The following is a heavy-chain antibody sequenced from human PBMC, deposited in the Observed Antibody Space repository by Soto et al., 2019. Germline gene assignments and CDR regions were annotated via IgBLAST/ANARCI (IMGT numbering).Heavy chain of an antibody. V-gene: IGHV4-31*03. Sequence: QVQLQESGPGLVKPSQTLSLTCTVSGGSISSGGYYWNWIRQHPGRGLEWIGYIYYSGSTYYNPSLKSRVATSVDSSENQFSLKLSSVTAADTAVYYCARNGVEFFYFDDWGQGTLVTVSS. CDR3: ARNGVEFFYFDD. CDR2: IYYSGST. D-gene: IGHD4-17*01. J-gene: IGHJ4*02. CDR1: GGSISSGGYY.